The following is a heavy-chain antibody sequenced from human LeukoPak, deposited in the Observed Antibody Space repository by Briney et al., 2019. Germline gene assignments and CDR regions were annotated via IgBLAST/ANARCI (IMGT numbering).Heavy chain of an antibody. V-gene: IGHV3-23*01. J-gene: IGHJ4*02. CDR3: AKTRQQLVVARPYYFDY. CDR2: ISGSGGST. Sequence: GGSLRLTCAASGFTFSSYAMSWVRQAPGKGLEWISGISGSGGSTYYADSVKGRFTISRDNSKNTLYLQMNSLRAEDTAIYYCAKTRQQLVVARPYYFDYWGQGTLVTVS. D-gene: IGHD6-13*01. CDR1: GFTFSSYA.